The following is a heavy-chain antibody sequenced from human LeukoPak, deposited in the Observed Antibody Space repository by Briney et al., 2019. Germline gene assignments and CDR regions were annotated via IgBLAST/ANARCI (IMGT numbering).Heavy chain of an antibody. CDR1: GYTFTRYD. Sequence: ASVKVSCKASGYTFTRYDINWVRQATGQGLEWMGWMNPNSGNTGYAQKFQGRVTITRNTSISTAYMELSSLRSEDTAVYYCARVGAAMVRGVILYYFDYWGQGTLVTVSS. CDR3: ARVGAAMVRGVILYYFDY. J-gene: IGHJ4*02. CDR2: MNPNSGNT. D-gene: IGHD3-10*01. V-gene: IGHV1-8*03.